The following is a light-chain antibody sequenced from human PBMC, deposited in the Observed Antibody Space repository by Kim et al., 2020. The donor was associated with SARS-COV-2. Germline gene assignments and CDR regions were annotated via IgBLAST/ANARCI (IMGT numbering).Light chain of an antibody. J-gene: IGLJ2*01. CDR3: GTWDSTLNSVV. V-gene: IGLV1-51*01. Sequence: VTISSPGTRYNIVRDYVSWSHHAPGSASQPLIYDNNPQPSAVPHQFSGSKSGTSATLAITGLQTGNEADYYCGTWDSTLNSVVFGGGTKLTVL. CDR1: RYNIVRDY. CDR2: DNN.